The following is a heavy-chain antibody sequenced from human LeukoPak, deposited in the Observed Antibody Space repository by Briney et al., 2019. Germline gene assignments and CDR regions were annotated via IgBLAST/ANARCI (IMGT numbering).Heavy chain of an antibody. J-gene: IGHJ4*02. V-gene: IGHV4-34*01. CDR3: ARGQDSSGWYGTLNY. D-gene: IGHD6-19*01. CDR2: INHSGST. Sequence: PSETLSLTCAVYGEPFSGYYWTWIRQPPGRGLECIGEINHSGSTNYNPSLKSRVTISVDTSKNQFSLKLRSVTAADTAVYYCARGQDSSGWYGTLNYWGQGTLVTVSS. CDR1: GEPFSGYY.